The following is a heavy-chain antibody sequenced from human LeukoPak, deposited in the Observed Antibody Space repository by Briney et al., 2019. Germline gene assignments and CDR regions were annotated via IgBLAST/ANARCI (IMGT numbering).Heavy chain of an antibody. Sequence: GGSLRLSCATSAFTFRSDWMTWVRQAPGKGLEWLSYISGGRSTIYYADSVKGRFTISRDNAKNSLYLQMNSLRVEDTAVYYCARGSGVSHFDSWGQGTLVTVSS. D-gene: IGHD2-8*01. CDR2: ISGGRSTI. CDR1: AFTFRSDW. CDR3: ARGSGVSHFDS. V-gene: IGHV3-48*01. J-gene: IGHJ4*02.